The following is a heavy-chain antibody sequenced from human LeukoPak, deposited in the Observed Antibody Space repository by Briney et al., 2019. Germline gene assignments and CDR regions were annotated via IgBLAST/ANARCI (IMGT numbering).Heavy chain of an antibody. CDR1: GFTFSSYA. CDR3: AKDSGIGLIGYNWNYAGPAFDI. J-gene: IGHJ3*02. D-gene: IGHD1-7*01. CDR2: ISWNSGSI. Sequence: PGGSLRLSCAASGFTFSSYAMHWVRQAPGKGLEWVSGISWNSGSIGYADSVKGRFTISRDNAKNSLYLQMNSLRAEDTALYYCAKDSGIGLIGYNWNYAGPAFDIWGQGTMVTVSS. V-gene: IGHV3-9*01.